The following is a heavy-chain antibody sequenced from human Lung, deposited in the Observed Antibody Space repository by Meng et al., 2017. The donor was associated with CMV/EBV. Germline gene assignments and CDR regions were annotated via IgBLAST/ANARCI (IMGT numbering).Heavy chain of an antibody. Sequence: GSLRLSCSVSGDSVNSDSYYWTWIRQPPGKALEWIGYIYYSGSTKYNPSLKSRVSISIDTSKNQFSLKLYSVTASDTAVYYCARCKDAFEMWGQGTMVTVSS. CDR3: ARCKDAFEM. CDR2: IYYSGST. V-gene: IGHV4-61*01. J-gene: IGHJ3*02. D-gene: IGHD2/OR15-2a*01. CDR1: GDSVNSDSYY.